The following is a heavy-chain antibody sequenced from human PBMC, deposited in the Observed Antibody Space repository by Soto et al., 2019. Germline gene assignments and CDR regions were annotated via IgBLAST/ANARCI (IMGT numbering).Heavy chain of an antibody. CDR3: ARAGDSSSKDYYYYGMDV. V-gene: IGHV4-59*01. D-gene: IGHD6-13*01. J-gene: IGHJ6*02. CDR1: GGSISSYY. CDR2: IYYSGST. Sequence: SETLSLTCTVSGGSISSYYWSWIRQPPGKGLEWIGYIYYSGSTNYNPSLKSRVTISVDTSKNQFSLKLSSVTAADTAVYYCARAGDSSSKDYYYYGMDVWGQGTTVTVSS.